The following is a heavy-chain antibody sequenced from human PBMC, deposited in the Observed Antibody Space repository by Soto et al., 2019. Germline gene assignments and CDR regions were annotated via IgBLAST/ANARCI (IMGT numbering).Heavy chain of an antibody. Sequence: EVQLLESGGGLVQPGGSLRLSCAASGFTFSSYAMSWVRQAPGKGLEWVSAISGSGGSTYYADSVKGRFTISRDNSKNTLYLIMNRLRAEDTSGYYCAKIVWCITIFGGMAVWGQGPTVTVSS. CDR3: AKIVWCITIFGGMAV. J-gene: IGHJ6*02. CDR1: GFTFSSYA. V-gene: IGHV3-23*01. D-gene: IGHD3-9*01. CDR2: ISGSGGST.